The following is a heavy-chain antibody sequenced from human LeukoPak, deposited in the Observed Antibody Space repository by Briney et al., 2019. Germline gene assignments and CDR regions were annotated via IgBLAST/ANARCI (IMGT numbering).Heavy chain of an antibody. CDR1: GGSFSGYY. Sequence: SETLSLTCAVYGGSFSGYYWSWIRQPPGKGLEWIGEINHSGSTNYNPSLKGRVTISVDTSKNQFSLKLSSVTAADTAVYYCARLNGATTDYWGRGTLVTVSS. J-gene: IGHJ4*02. CDR2: INHSGST. D-gene: IGHD4-17*01. CDR3: ARLNGATTDY. V-gene: IGHV4-34*01.